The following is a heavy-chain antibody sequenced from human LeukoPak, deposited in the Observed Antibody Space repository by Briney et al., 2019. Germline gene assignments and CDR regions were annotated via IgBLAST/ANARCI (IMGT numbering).Heavy chain of an antibody. CDR1: GFTVSSNY. CDR2: IYSGGST. V-gene: IGHV3-53*01. Sequence: GGSLRLSCAASGFTVSSNYMSWVRQAPGKGLEWGSVIYSGGSTYYADSVKGRFTISRDNSKNTLYLQMNSLRAEDTAVYYCARAGSSGWYVWFDPWGQGTLVTVSS. D-gene: IGHD6-19*01. CDR3: ARAGSSGWYVWFDP. J-gene: IGHJ5*02.